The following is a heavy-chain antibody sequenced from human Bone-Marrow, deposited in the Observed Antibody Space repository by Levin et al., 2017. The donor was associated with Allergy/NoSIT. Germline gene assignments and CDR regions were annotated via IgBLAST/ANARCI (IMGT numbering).Heavy chain of an antibody. D-gene: IGHD4-17*01. CDR2: ITSYSNYI. CDR3: ARGHGDYSSNWFGP. CDR1: GFTLHNYG. Sequence: PGGSLRLSCAASGFTLHNYGMSWVRQAPGKGLEWVSSITSYSNYIEYADAVKGRFTISRDNAKSSLYLQMNSLRVEDTAVYYCARGHGDYSSNWFGPWGQGTLVTVSS. V-gene: IGHV3-21*01. J-gene: IGHJ5*02.